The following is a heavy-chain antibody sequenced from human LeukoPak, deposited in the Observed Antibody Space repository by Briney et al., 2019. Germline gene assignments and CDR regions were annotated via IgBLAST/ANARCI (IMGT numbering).Heavy chain of an antibody. D-gene: IGHD3-9*01. J-gene: IGHJ4*02. CDR3: ARVALRYFDWPGYFDY. Sequence: SETLSLTCTVSGGSISSYFWSWIRQPPGKGLEWIGYIYYSGSTNYNPSLKSRVTISVDTSKNQFSLKLSSVTAADTAVYYCARVALRYFDWPGYFDYWGQGTLVTVSS. CDR1: GGSISSYF. CDR2: IYYSGST. V-gene: IGHV4-59*01.